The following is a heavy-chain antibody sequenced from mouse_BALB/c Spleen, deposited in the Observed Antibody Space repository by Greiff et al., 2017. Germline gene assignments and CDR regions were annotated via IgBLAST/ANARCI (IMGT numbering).Heavy chain of an antibody. CDR1: GYTFTSYW. V-gene: IGHV1S22*01. D-gene: IGHD1-1*01. CDR3: TRYGSSYEAMDY. Sequence: LQQPGSELVRPGASVKLSCKASGYTFTSYWMHWVKQRHGQGLEWIGNIYPGSGSTNYDEKFKSKGTLTVDTSSSTAYMHLSSLTSEDSAVYYCTRYGSSYEAMDYWGQGTSVTVSS. J-gene: IGHJ4*01. CDR2: IYPGSGST.